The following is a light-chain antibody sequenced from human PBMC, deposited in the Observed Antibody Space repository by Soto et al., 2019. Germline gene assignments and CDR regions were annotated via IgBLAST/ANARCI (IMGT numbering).Light chain of an antibody. CDR3: QQRSNWPMYT. Sequence: EIVLTQSPATLSLSPGERATLSCRASQSVSSYLAWYQQKPGQAPRLLIYGASNRATDIPARFSGSGSGTDFTLTISSLEPEDFAVYYCQQRSNWPMYTFGQGTKLEIK. CDR2: GAS. J-gene: IGKJ2*01. CDR1: QSVSSY. V-gene: IGKV3-11*01.